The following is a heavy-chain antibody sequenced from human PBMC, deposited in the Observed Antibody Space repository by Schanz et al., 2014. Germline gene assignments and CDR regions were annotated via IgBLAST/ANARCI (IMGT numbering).Heavy chain of an antibody. CDR1: GYMFDTYG. V-gene: IGHV1-2*06. CDR2: INPNSGGT. J-gene: IGHJ5*02. Sequence: QVRLVQSGAEAREPGASVKVSCKATGYMFDTYGFAWVRQAPGQGLEWMGRINPNSGGTKYAQKFQGRVTMTRDTSINTAYMELSSLRSDDTAVYYCAREKGHGYSGFSWGQGTLLAVSS. CDR3: AREKGHGYSGFS. D-gene: IGHD5-12*01.